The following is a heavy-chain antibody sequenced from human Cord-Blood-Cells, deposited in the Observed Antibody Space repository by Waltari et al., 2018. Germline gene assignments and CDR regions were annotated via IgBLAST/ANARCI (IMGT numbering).Heavy chain of an antibody. CDR1: GFTFSSYG. CDR2: ISYDGSNK. D-gene: IGHD1-26*01. J-gene: IGHJ4*02. V-gene: IGHV3-30*18. CDR3: AKSAGEWGILLDY. Sequence: QVQLVESGGGVVQPGRSLRLSCAASGFTFSSYGMHWVRQAPGKGLEWVAVISYDGSNKYYADSVKGRFTISRDNSENTLYLQMNSLRAEDTAVYYCAKSAGEWGILLDYWGQGTLVTVSS.